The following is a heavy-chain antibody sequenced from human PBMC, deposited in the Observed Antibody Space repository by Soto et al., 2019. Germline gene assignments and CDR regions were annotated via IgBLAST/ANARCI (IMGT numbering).Heavy chain of an antibody. Sequence: GGSLRLSCAASGFTFSSYWMSWVRQAPGKGLEWVANIKQDGSEKYYVDSVKGRFTISRDNAKNSLYLQMNSLRAEDTAVYYCARAVELITIFGVVTTGAAFDIWGQGTMVTVS. CDR2: IKQDGSEK. V-gene: IGHV3-7*01. CDR3: ARAVELITIFGVVTTGAAFDI. D-gene: IGHD3-3*01. J-gene: IGHJ3*02. CDR1: GFTFSSYW.